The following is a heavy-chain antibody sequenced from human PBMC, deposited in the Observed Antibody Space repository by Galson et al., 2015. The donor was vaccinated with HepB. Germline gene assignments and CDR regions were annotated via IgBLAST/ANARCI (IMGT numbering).Heavy chain of an antibody. V-gene: IGHV1-69*04. Sequence: SVKASCKASGGTFSSYAISWVRQAPGQGLEWMGRIIPILGIANYAQKFQGRVTITADKSTSTAYMELSSLRSEDTAVYYCARDWLGIVVVPAATYGMDVWGQGTTVTVSS. D-gene: IGHD2-2*01. CDR3: ARDWLGIVVVPAATYGMDV. CDR1: GGTFSSYA. CDR2: IIPILGIA. J-gene: IGHJ6*02.